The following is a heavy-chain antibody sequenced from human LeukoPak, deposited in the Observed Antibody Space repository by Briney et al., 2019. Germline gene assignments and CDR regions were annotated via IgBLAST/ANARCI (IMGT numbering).Heavy chain of an antibody. V-gene: IGHV7-4-1*02. D-gene: IGHD6-19*01. CDR2: INTNTGNP. CDR1: GYTFTSYA. J-gene: IGHJ6*02. Sequence: ASVKVSCKASGYTFTSYAMNWVRQAPGQGLEWMGWINTNTGNPTYAQGFTGRFVFSLDTSVSTAYLQISGLKAEDTAVYYCARDFVAVAGRSYYYYGMDVWGQGTTVTVSS. CDR3: ARDFVAVAGRSYYYYGMDV.